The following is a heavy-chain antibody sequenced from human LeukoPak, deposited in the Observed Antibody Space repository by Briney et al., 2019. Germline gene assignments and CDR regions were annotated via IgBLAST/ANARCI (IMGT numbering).Heavy chain of an antibody. V-gene: IGHV4-39*07. J-gene: IGHJ4*02. CDR2: IYYSGSA. D-gene: IGHD3-9*01. CDR3: ARCGFFDWFDY. Sequence: PSETLSLTCSISGGSISNHNYYWGWIRQPPVMGLEWLGNIYYSGSAYYNPSLKSRVTISIDTSKVQFSLKVRSVTAADTAVYYCARCGFFDWFDYWGQGALVTVSS. CDR1: GGSISNHNYY.